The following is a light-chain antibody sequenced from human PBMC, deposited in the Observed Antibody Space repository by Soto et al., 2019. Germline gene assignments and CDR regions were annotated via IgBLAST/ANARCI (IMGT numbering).Light chain of an antibody. V-gene: IGKV3-15*01. CDR3: QQYNQGPLYT. CDR2: GTS. CDR1: QSVSGN. J-gene: IGKJ2*01. Sequence: EIVLTQSPANLSVSPGEGATLSCRASQSVSGNLAWYQQKPGQAPRLLIYGTSTRATGVPARFSGGGSGTIFTLTISSLQSEDVAIYYCQQYNQGPLYTFGQGTKLEI.